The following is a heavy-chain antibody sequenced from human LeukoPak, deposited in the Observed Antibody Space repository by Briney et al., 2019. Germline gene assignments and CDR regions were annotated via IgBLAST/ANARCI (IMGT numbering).Heavy chain of an antibody. J-gene: IGHJ6*03. CDR2: ISSSSSYI. CDR1: GFTFSSYS. Sequence: GGSLRLSCAASGFTFSSYSMNWVRQAPGKGLEWVSSISSSSSYIYYADSVKGRFTISRDNAKNSLYLQMNSLRSEDTAVYYCARGIALYYYYYMXVWGKGTTVTVSS. CDR3: ARGIALYYYYYMXV. V-gene: IGHV3-21*04.